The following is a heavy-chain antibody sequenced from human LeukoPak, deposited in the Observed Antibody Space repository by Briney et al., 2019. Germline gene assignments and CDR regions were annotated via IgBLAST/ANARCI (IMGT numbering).Heavy chain of an antibody. V-gene: IGHV4-59*12. D-gene: IGHD1-26*01. CDR2: IYYSGST. CDR3: ARGESYYPFDY. CDR1: GGSISSYY. Sequence: SETLSLTCTVSGGSISSYYWSWIRQPPGKGLEWIGYIYYSGSTNYNPSLKSRVTISVDTSKNQFSLKLSSVTAADTAVYYCARGESYYPFDYWGQGTLVTVSS. J-gene: IGHJ4*02.